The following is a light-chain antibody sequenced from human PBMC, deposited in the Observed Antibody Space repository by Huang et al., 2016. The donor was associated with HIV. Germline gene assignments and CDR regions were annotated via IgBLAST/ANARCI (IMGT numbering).Light chain of an antibody. Sequence: EIEMTQSPATLSVSPGERATLSCRASHSVNRNLAWSQQKPGQAPRLLIFGASTRATGSPARFSGSGSGTEFTLTISSLQSEDLAVYYCQHYNNWPYTFGQGAKVEI. CDR2: GAS. CDR3: QHYNNWPYT. J-gene: IGKJ2*01. CDR1: HSVNRN. V-gene: IGKV3-15*01.